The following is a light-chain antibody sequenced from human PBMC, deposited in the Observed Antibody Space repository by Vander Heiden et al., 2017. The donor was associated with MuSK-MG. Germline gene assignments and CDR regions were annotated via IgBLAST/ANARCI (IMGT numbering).Light chain of an antibody. Sequence: DIQMTQSPSSLSASIGDRVTITCRAGQSITNYLNWYQQKPGKAPKLLIYGASTLQSGVPSRFSGSGYETDFTLTISSLHPEDFATYYCQQNDRLPYTFGQGTKLEI. CDR2: GAS. CDR3: QQNDRLPYT. J-gene: IGKJ2*01. CDR1: QSITNY. V-gene: IGKV1-39*01.